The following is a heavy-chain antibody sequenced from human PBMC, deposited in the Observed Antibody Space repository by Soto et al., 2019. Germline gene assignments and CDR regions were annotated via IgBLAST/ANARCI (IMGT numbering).Heavy chain of an antibody. CDR1: GFTFSSYS. V-gene: IGHV3-21*01. D-gene: IGHD6-13*01. J-gene: IGHJ6*03. Sequence: GGSLRLSCAASGFTFSSYSMNWVRQAPGKGLEWVSSISSSSSYIYYADSVKGRFTISRDNAKNSLYLQMNSLRAEDTAVYYCARVVEGGHSSSWTNYYYYYMDVWGKGTTVTVSS. CDR2: ISSSSSYI. CDR3: ARVVEGGHSSSWTNYYYYYMDV.